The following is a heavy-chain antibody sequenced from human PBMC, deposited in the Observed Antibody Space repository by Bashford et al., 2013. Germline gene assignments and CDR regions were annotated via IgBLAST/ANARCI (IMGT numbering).Heavy chain of an antibody. CDR2: IYPGDSDT. J-gene: IGHJ3*02. V-gene: IGHV5-51*01. CDR1: GYSFTSYW. Sequence: GESLKISCKGSGYSFTSYWIGWVRQMPGKGLEWMGIIYPGDSDTRYSPSFQGQVTISADKSISTAYLQWSSLKASDTAMYYCARPGAGPYYYDSRRNDAFDIWGQGTMVTVSS. CDR3: ARPGAGPYYYDSRRNDAFDI. D-gene: IGHD3-22*01.